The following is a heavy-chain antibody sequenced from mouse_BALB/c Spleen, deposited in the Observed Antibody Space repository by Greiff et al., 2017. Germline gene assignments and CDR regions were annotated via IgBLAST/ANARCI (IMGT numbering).Heavy chain of an antibody. J-gene: IGHJ3*01. V-gene: IGHV14-3*02. CDR2: IDPANGNT. Sequence: EVQLQQSGAELVKPGASVKLSCTASGFNIKDTYMHWVKQRPEQGLEWIGRIDPANGNTKYDPKFQGKATITADTSSNTAYLQLSSLTSEDTAVYYCARHYGSSYGFAYWGQGTLVTVSA. D-gene: IGHD1-1*01. CDR3: ARHYGSSYGFAY. CDR1: GFNIKDTY.